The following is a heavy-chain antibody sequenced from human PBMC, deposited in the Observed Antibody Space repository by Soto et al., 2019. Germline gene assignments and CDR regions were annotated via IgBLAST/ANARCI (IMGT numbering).Heavy chain of an antibody. CDR3: AKVIGKVSEFDY. V-gene: IGHV3-23*01. J-gene: IGHJ4*02. Sequence: EVQLLESGGGLVQPGGSLRLSCAASRFTSSRYVMSWVRQAPGKGLEWVSAISGSGGSTYYADSVKGRFTISRDNPKNTLYLQMNSLRAEDTAVYYCAKVIGKVSEFDYWGQGTLVTVSS. CDR1: RFTSSRYV. D-gene: IGHD1-26*01. CDR2: ISGSGGST.